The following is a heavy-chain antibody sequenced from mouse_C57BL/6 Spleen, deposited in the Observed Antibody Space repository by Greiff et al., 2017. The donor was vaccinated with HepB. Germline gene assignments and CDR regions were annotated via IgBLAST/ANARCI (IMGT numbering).Heavy chain of an antibody. CDR1: GYAFSSSW. V-gene: IGHV1-82*01. Sequence: VQLQQSGPELVKPGASVKISCKASGYAFSSSWMNWVKQRPGKGLEWIGRIYPGDGDTNYNGKIKGKTTLTTDKSSSTAYMQLSSRTSEDSAVYFCARVDSSDYSYYFDYWGQGTTLTISS. J-gene: IGHJ2*01. D-gene: IGHD3-2*02. CDR2: IYPGDGDT. CDR3: ARVDSSDYSYYFDY.